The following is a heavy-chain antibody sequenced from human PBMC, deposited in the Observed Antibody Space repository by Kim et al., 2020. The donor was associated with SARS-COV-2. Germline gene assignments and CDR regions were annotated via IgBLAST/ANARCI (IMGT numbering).Heavy chain of an antibody. Sequence: ASVKVSCKASGYTFTSYGISWVRQAPGQGLEWMGWISAYNGNTNYAQKLQGRVTMTTDTSTSTAYMELRSLRSDDTAVYYCARDQVVNIVATTNRGVDYYYYGMDVWGQGTTVTVSS. CDR2: ISAYNGNT. J-gene: IGHJ6*02. CDR3: ARDQVVNIVATTNRGVDYYYYGMDV. V-gene: IGHV1-18*01. CDR1: GYTFTSYG. D-gene: IGHD5-12*01.